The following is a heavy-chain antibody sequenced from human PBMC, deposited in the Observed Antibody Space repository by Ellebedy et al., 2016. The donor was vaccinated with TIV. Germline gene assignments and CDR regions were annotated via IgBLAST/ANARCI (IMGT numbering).Heavy chain of an antibody. CDR2: INPSGGSS. D-gene: IGHD3-22*01. CDR1: GYTFTSYF. V-gene: IGHV1-46*01. J-gene: IGHJ4*02. Sequence: ASVKVSCKASGYTFTSYFIYWARQAPGQGLEWMGIINPSGGSSNYAQKFQGRVTMTRDTSTSTVYMQLSSLRSEDTAVYYCARGDNYYYDSSGYYYSYWGQGTLVTVSS. CDR3: ARGDNYYYDSSGYYYSY.